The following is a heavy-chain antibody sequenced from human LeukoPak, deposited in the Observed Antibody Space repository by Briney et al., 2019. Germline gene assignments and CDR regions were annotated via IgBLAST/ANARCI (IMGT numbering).Heavy chain of an antibody. Sequence: SETLSLTCTVCGGSISSGDYYWSWIRQPSGKSLEWIGYIYYSGSTYYNPSLKSRVTISVDTSKNQFSLKLSSVTAADTAVYYCARDGKDYGLDAFDIWGQGTMVTVSS. J-gene: IGHJ3*02. CDR3: ARDGKDYGLDAFDI. V-gene: IGHV4-30-4*01. CDR2: IYYSGST. D-gene: IGHD3-16*01. CDR1: GGSISSGDYY.